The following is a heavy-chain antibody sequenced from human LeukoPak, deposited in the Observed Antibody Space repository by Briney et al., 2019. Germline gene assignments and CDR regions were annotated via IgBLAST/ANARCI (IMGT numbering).Heavy chain of an antibody. CDR1: GFTFSSYS. Sequence: GGSLRLSCAASGFTFSSYSMNWVRQAPGKGLEWVSYISSSSSTIYYADSVKGRFTISRDNAKNSLYLQMNSLRAEDTAVYYCARAHTNRAFDYWGQGTLVTVSS. J-gene: IGHJ4*02. CDR2: ISSSSSTI. CDR3: ARAHTNRAFDY. D-gene: IGHD3-10*01. V-gene: IGHV3-48*01.